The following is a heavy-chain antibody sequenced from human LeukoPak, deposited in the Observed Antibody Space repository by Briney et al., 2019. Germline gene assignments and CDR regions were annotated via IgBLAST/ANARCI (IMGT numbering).Heavy chain of an antibody. CDR1: GFTFSSHS. Sequence: PGGSLRLSCAASGFTFSSHSMNWVRQAPGKGLEWVSAISSSSTYTKYADSVKGRFTISRDNAKTSVYLQMDSLRAEDTAVYCCAKVGTGNQYGSGDFDLWGQGILVTVSS. J-gene: IGHJ4*02. CDR2: ISSSSTYT. CDR3: AKVGTGNQYGSGDFDL. D-gene: IGHD3-10*01. V-gene: IGHV3-21*01.